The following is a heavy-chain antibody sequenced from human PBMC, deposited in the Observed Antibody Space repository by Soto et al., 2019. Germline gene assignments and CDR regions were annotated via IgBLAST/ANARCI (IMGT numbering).Heavy chain of an antibody. J-gene: IGHJ5*02. V-gene: IGHV3-30*18. CDR2: ISYDGSNK. D-gene: IGHD3-3*01. CDR1: GFTFSSYG. CDR3: AKDHDDFWSGYYWSNKDWFDP. Sequence: GGSLRLSCAASGFTFSSYGMHWVRQAPGKGLEWVAVISYDGSNKYYADSVKGRFTISRDNSKNTLYLQMNSLRAEDTAVYYCAKDHDDFWSGYYWSNKDWFDPWGQGTLVTVSS.